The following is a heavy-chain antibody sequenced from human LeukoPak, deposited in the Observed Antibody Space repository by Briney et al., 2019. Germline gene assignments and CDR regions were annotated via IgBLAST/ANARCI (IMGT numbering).Heavy chain of an antibody. CDR1: GFTFDDYA. CDR2: ISWNSGST. CDR3: AKDRFAGVKYFDY. J-gene: IGHJ4*02. Sequence: GGSLRLSCAASGFTFDDYAMHWVRQAPGKGLEWVSGISWNSGSTGYADSVKGRFTISRDNAKNSLYLQMNSLRAEDTALYYCAKDRFAGVKYFDYWGQGTLVTVSS. D-gene: IGHD3-3*01. V-gene: IGHV3-9*01.